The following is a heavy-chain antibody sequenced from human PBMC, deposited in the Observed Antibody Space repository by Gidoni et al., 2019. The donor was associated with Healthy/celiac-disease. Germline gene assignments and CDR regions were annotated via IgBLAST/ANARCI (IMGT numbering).Heavy chain of an antibody. J-gene: IGHJ4*02. V-gene: IGHV4-39*01. CDR3: ARLVSTGSDDY. CDR1: GGSISGSSYH. CDR2: MHYGWTT. Sequence: QLQLQESGPGLVKPSETLSLTCTFSGGSISGSSYHWGWIRQPPGEGREWIASMHYGWTTYYNLSLKSRVAISIDTSKNQFSLKLNSVTAADTARYYCARLVSTGSDDYWGQGTLVTVSS. D-gene: IGHD3-22*01.